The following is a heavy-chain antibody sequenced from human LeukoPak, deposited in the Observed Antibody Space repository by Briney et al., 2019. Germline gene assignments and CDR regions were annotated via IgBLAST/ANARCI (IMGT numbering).Heavy chain of an antibody. J-gene: IGHJ4*02. V-gene: IGHV3-48*04. CDR2: ISFSNSTL. Sequence: QTGGSLRLSCAASGFTFSSYSMNWVRQAPGKGLEWVSYISFSNSTLYYADSVRGRFTISRDNAKNSLSLQMNSLRAEDTAVYYCAGGGATSFDYWGQGILITVSS. CDR3: AGGGATSFDY. D-gene: IGHD5-12*01. CDR1: GFTFSSYS.